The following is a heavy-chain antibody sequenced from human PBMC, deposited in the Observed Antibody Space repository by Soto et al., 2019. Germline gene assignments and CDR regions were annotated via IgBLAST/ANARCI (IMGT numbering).Heavy chain of an antibody. J-gene: IGHJ4*02. CDR2: INHSGST. V-gene: IGHV4-34*01. D-gene: IGHD3-16*01. Sequence: SETLSLTCAVYGGSFSGYYWSWIRQPPGKGLEWIGEINHSGSTNYNPSLKSRVTISVDTSKNQFSLKLSSVTAADTAVYYCARFLRGNTFAVTPLDYWGQGTLVTVSS. CDR3: ARFLRGNTFAVTPLDY. CDR1: GGSFSGYY.